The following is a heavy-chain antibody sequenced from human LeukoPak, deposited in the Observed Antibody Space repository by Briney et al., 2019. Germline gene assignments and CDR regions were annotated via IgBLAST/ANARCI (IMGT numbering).Heavy chain of an antibody. D-gene: IGHD6-13*01. J-gene: IGHJ4*02. CDR3: ARDPDVAAGDPPDY. CDR2: IIPIFGTA. V-gene: IGHV1-69*05. Sequence: GSSVKVSCKASGGTFSSYAINWVRQAPGQGLEWMGGIIPIFGTANYAQKFQGRVTMTRNTSISTAYMELSSLRSEDTAVYYCARDPDVAAGDPPDYWGQGTLVTVSS. CDR1: GGTFSSYA.